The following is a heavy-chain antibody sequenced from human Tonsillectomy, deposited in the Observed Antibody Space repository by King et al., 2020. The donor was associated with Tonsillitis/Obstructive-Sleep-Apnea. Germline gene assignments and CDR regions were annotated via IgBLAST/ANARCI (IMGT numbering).Heavy chain of an antibody. D-gene: IGHD4-23*01. V-gene: IGHV4-59*08. CDR1: GVSITAYY. CDR2: IYYAMIT. CDR3: ARQGGDYGGNSHFYY. J-gene: IGHJ4*02. Sequence: QLQESGPGLVKPSEALSLTCTVSGVSITAYYWSWIRQPPGKGLEWFGSIYYAMITYSNPSLKSRVTISVDTSKNQFTLRLSSVTAADTAVDYCARQGGDYGGNSHFYYWGRGTLVTVSS.